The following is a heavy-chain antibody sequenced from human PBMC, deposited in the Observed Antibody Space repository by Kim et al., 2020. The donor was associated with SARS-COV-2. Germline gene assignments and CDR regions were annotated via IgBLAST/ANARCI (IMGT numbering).Heavy chain of an antibody. V-gene: IGHV3-21*01. CDR3: ARDPSFYDVLSDYSGPPNPYFDY. D-gene: IGHD3-3*01. CDR1: GFTLSRYT. Sequence: GGSLRLSCAVSGFTLSRYTMNWVRQAPGKGLEWVSSISSSSRFIYYADSVKGRFTISRDNAENSLYLQLNSLRAEDTAIYFCARDPSFYDVLSDYSGPPNPYFDYWGRGTLVTVSS. CDR2: ISSSSRFI. J-gene: IGHJ4*02.